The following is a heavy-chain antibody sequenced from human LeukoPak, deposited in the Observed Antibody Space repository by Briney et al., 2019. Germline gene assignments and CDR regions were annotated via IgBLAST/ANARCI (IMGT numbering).Heavy chain of an antibody. CDR1: GGCISSYY. Sequence: SETLSLTCTVSGGCISSYYWSWIRQPPGKGLEWIGYIYYSGSTNYNPSLKSRVTISVDTSKNQFSLKLSSVTAADTAVYYCARRLSSWYRPGGYFDYWGQGTLVTVSS. J-gene: IGHJ4*02. CDR2: IYYSGST. CDR3: ARRLSSWYRPGGYFDY. V-gene: IGHV4-59*08. D-gene: IGHD6-13*01.